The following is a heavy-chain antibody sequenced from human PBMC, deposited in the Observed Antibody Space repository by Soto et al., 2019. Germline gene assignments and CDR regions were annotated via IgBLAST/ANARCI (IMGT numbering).Heavy chain of an antibody. J-gene: IGHJ4*02. CDR1: GGSISSGGSS. CDR2: IYQSGNT. D-gene: IGHD2-15*01. V-gene: IGHV4-30-2*01. Sequence: QLQLQESGSGLVKPSQTLSLTCAVSGGSISSGGSSWSWIRQPPGKGLEWIGDIYQSGNTYYNPALKGRVTISVDRSKNQFSLNLSSVTAADTAVYYCARGPGYCSSGSCYSVSGFDYWGQGTLVTVSS. CDR3: ARGPGYCSSGSCYSVSGFDY.